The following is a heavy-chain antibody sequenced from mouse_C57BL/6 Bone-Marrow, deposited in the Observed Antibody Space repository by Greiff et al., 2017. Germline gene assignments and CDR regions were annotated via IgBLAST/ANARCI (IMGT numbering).Heavy chain of an antibody. D-gene: IGHD4-1*01. Sequence: DVHLVESEGGLVQPGSSMKLSCTASGFTFSDYYMAWVRQVPEKGLEWVANINYDGSSTYYLDSLKSRFIISRDNAKNILYLQMSSLKSEETATYYCAREGTGLDYWGQGTTLTVSS. J-gene: IGHJ2*01. CDR1: GFTFSDYY. CDR3: AREGTGLDY. V-gene: IGHV5-16*01. CDR2: INYDGSST.